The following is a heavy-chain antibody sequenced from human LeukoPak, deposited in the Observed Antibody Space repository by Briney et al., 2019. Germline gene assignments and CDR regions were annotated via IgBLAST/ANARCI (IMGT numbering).Heavy chain of an antibody. CDR1: GGSISSSSYY. V-gene: IGHV4-39*07. J-gene: IGHJ5*02. Sequence: SETLSLTCTVSGGSISSSSYYWGWIRQPPGKGLEWIGSIYYSGSTYYNPSLKSRVTISVDTSKNQFSLKLSSVTAADTAVYYCARSTYCSGGSCSHNWFDPWDQGTLVTVSS. CDR2: IYYSGST. CDR3: ARSTYCSGGSCSHNWFDP. D-gene: IGHD2-15*01.